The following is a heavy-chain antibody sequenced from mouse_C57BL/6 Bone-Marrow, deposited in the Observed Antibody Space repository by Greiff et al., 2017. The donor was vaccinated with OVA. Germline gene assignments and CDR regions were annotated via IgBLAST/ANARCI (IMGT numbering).Heavy chain of an antibody. D-gene: IGHD2-1*01. Sequence: DVHLVESGGGLVKPGGSLKLSCAASGFTFSSYAMSWVRQTPEKRLEWVATISDGGSYTYYPDNVKGRFTISRDNAKNNLYLQMSHLKSEDTAMYYCARGGDYGNFYFDYWGQGTTLTVSS. CDR1: GFTFSSYA. V-gene: IGHV5-4*01. CDR2: ISDGGSYT. CDR3: ARGGDYGNFYFDY. J-gene: IGHJ2*01.